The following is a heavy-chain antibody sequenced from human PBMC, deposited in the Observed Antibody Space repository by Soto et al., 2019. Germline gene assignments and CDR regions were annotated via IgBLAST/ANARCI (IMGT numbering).Heavy chain of an antibody. J-gene: IGHJ4*02. CDR3: ARVTVSGSGRPYYFDY. V-gene: IGHV1-18*01. D-gene: IGHD3-10*01. Sequence: ASVKVSCKASGYTFTSYGISWVRQAPGQGLEWMGWISAYNGNTNYAQKLQGRVTMTTDTSTSTAYMELRSLRSDDTAVYYCARVTVSGSGRPYYFDYWGQGTLVTVSS. CDR2: ISAYNGNT. CDR1: GYTFTSYG.